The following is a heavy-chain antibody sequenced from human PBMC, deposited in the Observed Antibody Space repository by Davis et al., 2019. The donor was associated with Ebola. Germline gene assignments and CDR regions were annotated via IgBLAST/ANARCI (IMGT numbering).Heavy chain of an antibody. J-gene: IGHJ6*04. Sequence: GESLKISCAASGFTFSSYAMHWVRQAPGKGLEWVAVISFDGTAGYYADSVKGRFTISRDSSKNTLNLQMNSLRAEDTAVYYCAKDLGGGYDHSYYKYYGMDVWGKGTTVTVSS. CDR1: GFTFSSYA. V-gene: IGHV3-30-3*01. CDR2: ISFDGTAG. CDR3: AKDLGGGYDHSYYKYYGMDV. D-gene: IGHD5-12*01.